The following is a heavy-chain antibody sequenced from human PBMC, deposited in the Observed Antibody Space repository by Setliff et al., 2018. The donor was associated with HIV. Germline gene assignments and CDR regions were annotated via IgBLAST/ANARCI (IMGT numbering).Heavy chain of an antibody. Sequence: PGGSLRLSCAASGFTFSSYWMSCVRQAPGKGLEWVANIKYDGSEKYYVGSVKGRFTISRDNAKNSLYLQMNSLRAEETAIYYCVGRDVLPIYPSGWFDPWGQGTLVTVSS. V-gene: IGHV3-7*01. CDR2: IKYDGSEK. D-gene: IGHD1-26*01. J-gene: IGHJ5*02. CDR1: GFTFSSYW. CDR3: VGRDVLPIYPSGWFDP.